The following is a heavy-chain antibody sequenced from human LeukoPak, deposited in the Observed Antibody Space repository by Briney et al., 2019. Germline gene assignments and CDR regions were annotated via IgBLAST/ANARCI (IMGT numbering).Heavy chain of an antibody. J-gene: IGHJ4*02. D-gene: IGHD3-22*01. V-gene: IGHV3-11*01. CDR1: GFTFSDYY. CDR2: ISSSGSTI. CDR3: ARAPVEYDSSGYHQY. Sequence: GGSLRLSCAASGFTFSDYYMSWIRQAPGKGLEWVSYISSSGSTIYYADSVKGRFTISRDNAKNSLYLQMNSLRAEDTAVYYCARAPVEYDSSGYHQYWGQGTLVTVSS.